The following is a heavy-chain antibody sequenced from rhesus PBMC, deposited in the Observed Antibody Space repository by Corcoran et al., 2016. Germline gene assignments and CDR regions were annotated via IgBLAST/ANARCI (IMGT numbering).Heavy chain of an antibody. J-gene: IGHJ3*01. CDR3: ARGAHFYEDDYGYYSPRAFDF. V-gene: IGHV1-198*02. CDR1: GFTFGSYA. CDR2: IIPLVGIT. Sequence: QVQLVQSGAEVKKPGASVKVSCKASGFTFGSYAINWVRQAPGQGLEWMGVIIPLVGITNYAEKFQGRVTSTAGTSTSTAYMWLSSLRSEDTAVYYCARGAHFYEDDYGYYSPRAFDFWGQGLRVTVSS. D-gene: IGHD3-9*01.